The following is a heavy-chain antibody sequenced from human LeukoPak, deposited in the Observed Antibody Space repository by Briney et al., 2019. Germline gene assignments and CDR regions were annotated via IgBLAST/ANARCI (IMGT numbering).Heavy chain of an antibody. Sequence: SVKVSCKASGGTFSSYAISWVRQAPGQGLEWMGRIIPIFGIANYAQKFQGRVTITADKSTSTAYMELSSLRSEDTAVYYRAREGPIMAPSPMDYWGQGTLVTVSS. CDR3: AREGPIMAPSPMDY. J-gene: IGHJ4*02. CDR2: IIPIFGIA. V-gene: IGHV1-69*04. D-gene: IGHD5-12*01. CDR1: GGTFSSYA.